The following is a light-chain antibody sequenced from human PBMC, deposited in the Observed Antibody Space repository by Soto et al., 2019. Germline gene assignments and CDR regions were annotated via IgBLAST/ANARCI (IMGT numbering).Light chain of an antibody. CDR1: SSDVGGYQY. CDR3: SSYAGINNLGV. CDR2: EGN. V-gene: IGLV2-8*01. Sequence: QSALTQPPSASGSPGQSVTISCTGTSSDVGGYQYVSWYQQHPGKAPKLMIFEGNKRPSGVPDRFSGSKSGNTASLTVSGLQAEDEADYYCSSYAGINNLGVFGTGTKLTVL. J-gene: IGLJ1*01.